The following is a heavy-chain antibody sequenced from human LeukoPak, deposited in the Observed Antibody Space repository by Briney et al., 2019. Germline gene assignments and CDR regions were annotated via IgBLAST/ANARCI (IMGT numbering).Heavy chain of an antibody. J-gene: IGHJ4*02. CDR3: ARDLGVVPALGY. Sequence: TGGSLRLSCAASGFTFSSYSMNWVRQAPGKGLEWVSSISSSSSYIYYADSVKGRFTISRDNAKNSLYLQMNSLRAEDTAVYYCARDLGVVPALGYWGQGTLVTVSS. CDR1: GFTFSSYS. V-gene: IGHV3-21*01. D-gene: IGHD2-2*01. CDR2: ISSSSSYI.